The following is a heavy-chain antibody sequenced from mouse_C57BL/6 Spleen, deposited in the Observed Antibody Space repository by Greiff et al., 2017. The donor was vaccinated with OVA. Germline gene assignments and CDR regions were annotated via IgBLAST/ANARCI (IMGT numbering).Heavy chain of an antibody. J-gene: IGHJ3*01. Sequence: QVQLQQSGAELVRPGASVKLSCKASGYTFTDYYINWVKQRPGQGLEWIARIYPGSGNTYYNGKFKGKATLTAEKSSSTAYMQLSSLTSEDSAVYFCERDGDYRGAWFAYWGQGTLVTVSA. CDR3: ERDGDYRGAWFAY. CDR2: IYPGSGNT. V-gene: IGHV1-76*01. CDR1: GYTFTDYY. D-gene: IGHD2-4*01.